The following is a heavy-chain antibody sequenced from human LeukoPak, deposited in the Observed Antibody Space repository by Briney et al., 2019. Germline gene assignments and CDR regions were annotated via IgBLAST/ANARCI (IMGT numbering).Heavy chain of an antibody. D-gene: IGHD1-1*01. CDR1: GFTFSSYG. CDR3: AKDLSPGTYDY. CDR2: ISGSGGST. J-gene: IGHJ4*02. V-gene: IGHV3-23*01. Sequence: SGGSLRLSCAASGFTFSSYGMSWVRQAPGKGLEWVSAISGSGGSTYYAASVKGRFTISRDNSKNTLYLQMNSLRAEDTAVYYCAKDLSPGTYDYWGQGTLVTVSS.